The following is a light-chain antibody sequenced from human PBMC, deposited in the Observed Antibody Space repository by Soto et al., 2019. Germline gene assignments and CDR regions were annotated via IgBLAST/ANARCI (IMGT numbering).Light chain of an antibody. CDR2: DAS. V-gene: IGKV1-33*01. Sequence: DIQMTQSPSALSASVGDRVTITCQASQAISNYLNWYQQKPGKAPDLLIYDASELERGVPSRFSGSGFGTDFSFTFSSLQPEDVATYYCQQYDDMPLTFGGGTKVEIK. CDR1: QAISNY. CDR3: QQYDDMPLT. J-gene: IGKJ4*01.